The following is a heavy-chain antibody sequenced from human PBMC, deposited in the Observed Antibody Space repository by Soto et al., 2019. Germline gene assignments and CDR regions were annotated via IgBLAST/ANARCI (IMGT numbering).Heavy chain of an antibody. CDR2: ISSSSTI. CDR1: GFTFSSYS. Sequence: PGGSLRLSCAASGFTFSSYSMNWVRQAPGKGLEWVSYISSSSTIYYADSVKGRFTISRDNAKNSLYLQMNSLRAEDTAVYYCARTQRGIYDAFDIWGQGTMVTVSS. CDR3: ARTQRGIYDAFDI. J-gene: IGHJ3*02. V-gene: IGHV3-48*01. D-gene: IGHD6-25*01.